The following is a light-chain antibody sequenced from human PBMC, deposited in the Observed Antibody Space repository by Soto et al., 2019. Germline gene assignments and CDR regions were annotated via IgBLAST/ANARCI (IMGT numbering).Light chain of an antibody. J-gene: IGLJ1*01. CDR1: SSDVGGYNY. V-gene: IGLV2-14*01. CDR3: SSYTRSSTRV. CDR2: DVS. Sequence: QSALTQPASVSGSPGRSITISCTGTSSDVGGYNYVSWYQQHPGKAPKLMIYDVSNRPSGVSNRFSGSKSGNTAAQTISGLQAEDEADYYCSSYTRSSTRVFGTGTKVTVL.